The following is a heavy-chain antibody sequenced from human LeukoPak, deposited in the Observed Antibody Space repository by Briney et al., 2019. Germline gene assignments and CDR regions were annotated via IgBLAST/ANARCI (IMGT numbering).Heavy chain of an antibody. CDR1: GGSISSSSYY. CDR3: ARRDCTSTTCYAGSYYFDY. J-gene: IGHJ4*02. CDR2: IYYSGSS. Sequence: SETLSLTGSVFGGSISSSSYYGGWIRQPPGKGLEWIGSIYYSGSSYYNPSLKSRVTISVDTSKNQFSLKLTSVTAADTAVYYCARRDCTSTTCYAGSYYFDYWGQGTLVTVSS. D-gene: IGHD2-2*01. V-gene: IGHV4-39*01.